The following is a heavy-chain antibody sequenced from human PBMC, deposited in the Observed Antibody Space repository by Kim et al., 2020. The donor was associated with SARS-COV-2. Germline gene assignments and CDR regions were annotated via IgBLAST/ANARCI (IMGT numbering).Heavy chain of an antibody. V-gene: IGHV3-11*04. J-gene: IGHJ4*02. Sequence: DYVKGRFTIARDNAKNSRYLQMNSLKDEDTAVYYCARDGNYYGSGRQVDYWGQGTLVTVSS. D-gene: IGHD3-10*01. CDR3: ARDGNYYGSGRQVDY.